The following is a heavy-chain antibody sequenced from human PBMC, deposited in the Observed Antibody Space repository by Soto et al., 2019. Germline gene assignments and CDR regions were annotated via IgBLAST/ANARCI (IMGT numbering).Heavy chain of an antibody. Sequence: SETLSLTCTVSGGSISSGDYYWSWIRQPPGKGLEWIGYIYYSGSTYYNPSLKSRVTISVDTSKNQFSLKLSSVTAADTAVYYCARGDDSSGNFDYWGQGTRVTVSS. CDR3: ARGDDSSGNFDY. CDR1: GGSISSGDYY. D-gene: IGHD3-22*01. J-gene: IGHJ4*02. V-gene: IGHV4-30-4*01. CDR2: IYYSGST.